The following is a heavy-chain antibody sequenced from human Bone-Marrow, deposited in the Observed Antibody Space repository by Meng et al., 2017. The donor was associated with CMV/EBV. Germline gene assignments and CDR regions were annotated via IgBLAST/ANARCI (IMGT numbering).Heavy chain of an antibody. Sequence: GESLKISCAASGFTFSSYWMHWVRQAPGKGLEWVSYISSSGSTIYYADSVKGRFTISRDNAKNSLYLQMNSLRAEDTAVYYCARAYCSSTSCYTALFDYWGQGTLVTVSS. CDR3: ARAYCSSTSCYTALFDY. D-gene: IGHD2-2*02. V-gene: IGHV3-48*04. CDR1: GFTFSSYW. CDR2: ISSSGSTI. J-gene: IGHJ4*02.